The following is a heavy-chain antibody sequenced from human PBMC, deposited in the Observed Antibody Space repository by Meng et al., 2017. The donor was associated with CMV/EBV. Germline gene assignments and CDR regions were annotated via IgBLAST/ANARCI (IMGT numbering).Heavy chain of an antibody. D-gene: IGHD2-2*01. V-gene: IGHV4-34*01. J-gene: IGHJ5*02. CDR2: INHSGST. Sequence: GSLRLSCAVYGGSFSGYYWSWIRQPPGKGLEWIGEINHSGSTNYNPSLKSRVTISVDTSKNQLSLKLSSVTAADTAVYYCARATTIVVVPAATVGWFDPWGQGTLVTVSS. CDR3: ARATTIVVVPAATVGWFDP. CDR1: GGSFSGYY.